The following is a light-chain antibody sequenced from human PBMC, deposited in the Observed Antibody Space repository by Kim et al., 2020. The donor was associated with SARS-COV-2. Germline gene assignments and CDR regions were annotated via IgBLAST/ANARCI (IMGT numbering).Light chain of an antibody. V-gene: IGLV4-69*01. CDR1: SGHSSYA. Sequence: ASVKLTCTLSSGHSSYAIAWHQQQPEKGPRYLMKLNSDGSHSKGDGIPDRFSGSSSGAERYLTISSLQSEDEADYYCQTWGTPYVVFGGGTQLTVL. J-gene: IGLJ2*01. CDR3: QTWGTPYVV. CDR2: LNSDGSH.